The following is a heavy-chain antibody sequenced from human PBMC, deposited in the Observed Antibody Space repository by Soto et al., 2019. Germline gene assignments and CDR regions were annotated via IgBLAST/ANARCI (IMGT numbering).Heavy chain of an antibody. Sequence: QVQLVQSGAEVKKPGASVKVSCKASGYTFSTYYLHWVRQAPGQGLEWMGVINPNGGATSYAQKLQGRVTMTMDTSTNTVYMELRSLISEDTAIYYCARLRFLGYYGMDVWGQGTTVTVSS. V-gene: IGHV1-46*04. CDR3: ARLRFLGYYGMDV. J-gene: IGHJ6*02. CDR2: INPNGGAT. CDR1: GYTFSTYY. D-gene: IGHD3-3*01.